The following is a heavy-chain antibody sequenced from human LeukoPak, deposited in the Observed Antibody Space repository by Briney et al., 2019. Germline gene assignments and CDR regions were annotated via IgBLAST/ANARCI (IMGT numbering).Heavy chain of an antibody. V-gene: IGHV4-4*07. CDR3: ARVEGGYSFRHYYYYMDV. CDR1: GGSISSYY. Sequence: SETLSLTCTVSGGSISSYYWSWIRQPAGKGLEWIGRIYTSGSTNYNPSLKSRVTMSVDTSKSQFSLKLSSVTAADTAVFYCARVEGGYSFRHYYYYMDVWGKGTTVTVSS. D-gene: IGHD3-22*01. J-gene: IGHJ6*03. CDR2: IYTSGST.